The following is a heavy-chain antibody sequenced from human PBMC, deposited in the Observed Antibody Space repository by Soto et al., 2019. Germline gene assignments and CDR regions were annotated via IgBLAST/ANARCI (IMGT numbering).Heavy chain of an antibody. CDR1: GGTFSSYA. V-gene: IGHV1-69*13. CDR3: ARGYSGYDLYGMDV. CDR2: IIPIFGTA. J-gene: IGHJ6*02. D-gene: IGHD5-12*01. Sequence: GASVKVSCKASGGTFSSYAISWVRQAPGQGLEWMGGIIPIFGTANYAQKFQGRVTITADESTSTAYMELSSLRSEDAAVYYCARGYSGYDLYGMDVWGQGTTVTVSS.